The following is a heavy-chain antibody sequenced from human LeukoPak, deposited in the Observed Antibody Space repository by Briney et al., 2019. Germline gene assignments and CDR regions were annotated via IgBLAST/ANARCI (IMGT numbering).Heavy chain of an antibody. V-gene: IGHV4-4*07. D-gene: IGHD3-10*01. J-gene: IGHJ4*02. Sequence: SETLSLTCTVSGVSISPEFWSWIRQPAGKGLEWIGRIFSSGSTNYNPSLKSRVNMSIDSSKNQFSLKLNSVTAADTAVYYCARDLKGVYFDYWGPGSLVTVSS. CDR1: GVSISPEF. CDR3: ARDLKGVYFDY. CDR2: IFSSGST.